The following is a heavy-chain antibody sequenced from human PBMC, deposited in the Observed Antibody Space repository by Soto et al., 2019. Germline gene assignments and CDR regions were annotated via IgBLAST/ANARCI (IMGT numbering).Heavy chain of an antibody. CDR3: ATMGTPVTGLYYFDY. CDR1: GGSISSGNYY. Sequence: QVQLQESGPGLVKPSQTLSLTCTVSGGSISSGNYYWSWIRQPPGKGLEWIGFISYSGTTHYSASLTSPVSPTIDTSQNQFSLDLSSVHAADTAVYYCATMGTPVTGLYYFDYWGQGTLVTVSS. V-gene: IGHV4-30-4*01. J-gene: IGHJ4*02. D-gene: IGHD4-17*01. CDR2: ISYSGTT.